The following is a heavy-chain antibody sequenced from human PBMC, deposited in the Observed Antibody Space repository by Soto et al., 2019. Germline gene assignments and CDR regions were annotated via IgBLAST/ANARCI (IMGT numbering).Heavy chain of an antibody. CDR3: ARGAGDFSGPDTCDF. V-gene: IGHV4-59*01. D-gene: IGHD3-10*01. CDR1: GDSIIRSF. CDR2: ISDSGIT. J-gene: IGHJ3*01. Sequence: QVQLQESGPGLVKPSETLSLTCVVSGDSIIRSFWGWIRQPPGRGLEWIAYISDSGITFSNPSLKSRLSMSVDTSKNEFSLTLTAMTAADTAIYYCARGAGDFSGPDTCDFWGQVTLVTVSS.